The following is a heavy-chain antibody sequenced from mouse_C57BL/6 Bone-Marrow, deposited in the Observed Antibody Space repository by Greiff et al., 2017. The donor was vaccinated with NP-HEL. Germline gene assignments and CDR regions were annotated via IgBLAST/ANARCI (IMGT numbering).Heavy chain of an antibody. Sequence: EVQLQESGGGLVQPGGSLKLSCAASGFTFSDYYMYWVRQTPEKRLEWVAYISNGGGSTYYPDTVKGRFTISRDNAKNTLYLQMSRLKSEDTAMYYCARGYGSSPPWFAYWGQGTLVTVSA. CDR2: ISNGGGST. J-gene: IGHJ3*01. CDR1: GFTFSDYY. V-gene: IGHV5-12*01. CDR3: ARGYGSSPPWFAY. D-gene: IGHD1-1*01.